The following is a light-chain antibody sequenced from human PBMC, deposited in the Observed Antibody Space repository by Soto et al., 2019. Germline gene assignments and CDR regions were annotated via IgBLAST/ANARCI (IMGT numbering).Light chain of an antibody. J-gene: IGKJ1*01. Sequence: EIVLTQSPGTLSSSPGERATLSCRASQSVSSSYLAWYQQKPGQAPRLLIYGASCRATGIPDRFSGGGSGTDFTLTISRRVPQDFAVYYCQQYGSSPTWTFGQGTKVEIK. CDR3: QQYGSSPTWT. CDR1: QSVSSSY. CDR2: GAS. V-gene: IGKV3-20*01.